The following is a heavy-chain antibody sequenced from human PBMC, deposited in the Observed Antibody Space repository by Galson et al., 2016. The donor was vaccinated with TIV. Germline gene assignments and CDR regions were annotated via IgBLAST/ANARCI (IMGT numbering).Heavy chain of an antibody. V-gene: IGHV1-18*01. Sequence: SVKVSCKASGYTFTNYGINWVRQAPGQGLEWMGWISGYNGNTKYAQMFQGRVSMTTDTSTSTAYLELRSLRSEDTAVYYCARSGDYGDYWGQGTLVTVSS. CDR3: ARSGDYGDY. CDR1: GYTFTNYG. CDR2: ISGYNGNT. D-gene: IGHD4-17*01. J-gene: IGHJ4*02.